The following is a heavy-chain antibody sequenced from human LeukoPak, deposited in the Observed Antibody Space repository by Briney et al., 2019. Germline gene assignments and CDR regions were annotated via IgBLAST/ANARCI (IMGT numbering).Heavy chain of an antibody. Sequence: GGSLRLSCAASGFTFSSYAMSWVRQAPGKGLEWVSAISGSGGSTYYADSVKGRFTISRDNSKNTLYLQMNSLRAEDTAVYYCALTAGQQLVPYYFDYWGQGTLVTVSS. J-gene: IGHJ4*02. D-gene: IGHD6-13*01. CDR3: ALTAGQQLVPYYFDY. CDR1: GFTFSSYA. V-gene: IGHV3-23*01. CDR2: ISGSGGST.